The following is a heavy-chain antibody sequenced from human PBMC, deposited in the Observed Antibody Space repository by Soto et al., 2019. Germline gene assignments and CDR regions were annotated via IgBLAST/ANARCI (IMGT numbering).Heavy chain of an antibody. CDR1: GDSISRNGYF. D-gene: IGHD3-10*01. CDR2: IYYSGSS. CDR3: ARGTMLRGPGYYYAMDV. Sequence: SETLSLTCTVSGDSISRNGYFWTWIRQHPGKGLEWIGYIYYSGSSYYNPSLKSRVIISVDTSKNHFSLNLAAVTAADTAVYYCARGTMLRGPGYYYAMDVWGQGTTVTVSS. V-gene: IGHV4-31*03. J-gene: IGHJ6*02.